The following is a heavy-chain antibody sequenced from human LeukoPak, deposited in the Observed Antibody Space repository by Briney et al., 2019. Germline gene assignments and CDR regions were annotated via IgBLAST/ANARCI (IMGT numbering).Heavy chain of an antibody. CDR1: GFSLSDHY. V-gene: IGHV3-72*01. CDR3: VRNHRHWFDP. CDR2: ISNAGDGYTT. J-gene: IGHJ5*02. Sequence: PGGSLRLSCAASGFSLSDHYMDWVRQAPGQGPELIGHISNAGDGYTTEYAASVKGRFTVSRDDSKNSLYLQMNSLKPEDTAVYYCVRNHRHWFDPWGQGTLVTVSS.